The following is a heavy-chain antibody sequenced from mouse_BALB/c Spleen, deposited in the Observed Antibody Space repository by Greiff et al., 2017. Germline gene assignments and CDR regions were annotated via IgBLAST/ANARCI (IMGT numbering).Heavy chain of an antibody. CDR2: IDPANGNT. D-gene: IGHD4-1*01. J-gene: IGHJ4*01. CDR3: ARWELGYAMDY. Sequence: VQLQQSGAELVKPGASVKLSCTASGFNIKDTYMHWVKQRPEQGLEWIGRIDPANGNTKYDPKFQGKATITADTSSNTAYLQLSSLTSEDTAVYYCARWELGYAMDYWGQGTSVTVSS. V-gene: IGHV14-3*02. CDR1: GFNIKDTY.